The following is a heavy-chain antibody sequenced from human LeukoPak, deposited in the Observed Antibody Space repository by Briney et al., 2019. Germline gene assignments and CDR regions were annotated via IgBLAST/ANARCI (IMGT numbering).Heavy chain of an antibody. D-gene: IGHD3-3*01. V-gene: IGHV4-34*01. Sequence: SETLSLTCAVYGGSFSGYYWSWIRQPPGKGLEWIGEINHSGSTNYNPSLKSRVTISVDTSKNQFSLKLSSVTAADTAVYYRARGVRVTIFGVVSYHYYYYMDVWGKGTTVTVSS. CDR1: GGSFSGYY. CDR3: ARGVRVTIFGVVSYHYYYYMDV. J-gene: IGHJ6*03. CDR2: INHSGST.